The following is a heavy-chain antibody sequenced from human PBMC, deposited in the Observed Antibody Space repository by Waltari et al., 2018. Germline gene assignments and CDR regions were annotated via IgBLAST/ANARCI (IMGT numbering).Heavy chain of an antibody. V-gene: IGHV1-3*01. CDR3: ARAQVLRYFDWSSGAFDI. CDR2: INAGNGNT. Sequence: QVQLVQSGAEVKKPGASVKVSCKASGYTFTSYAMHWVRQAPGQRLEWMGWINAGNGNTKYSQKFQGRVTITWDTSASTAYMELSSLRSEDTAVYYCARAQVLRYFDWSSGAFDIWGQGTMVTVSS. D-gene: IGHD3-9*01. J-gene: IGHJ3*02. CDR1: GYTFTSYA.